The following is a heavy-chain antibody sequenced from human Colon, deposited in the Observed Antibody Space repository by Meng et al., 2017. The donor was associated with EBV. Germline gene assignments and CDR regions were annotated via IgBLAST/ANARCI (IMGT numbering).Heavy chain of an antibody. V-gene: IGHV4-4*02. CDR1: GASISRNNW. CDR2: IYHGGNT. D-gene: IGHD5-24*01. CDR3: ARGNAYNAPSFDY. Sequence: QGDVEGSGPGLVEPSGTLSRTCACSGASISRNNWWRWVRRPRVKGLEWIGVIYHGGNTNYNTSLKSRVTISVDRSNDQFSLSLSSVTAADTAVYYCARGNAYNAPSFDYWGQGTLVTVSS. J-gene: IGHJ4*02.